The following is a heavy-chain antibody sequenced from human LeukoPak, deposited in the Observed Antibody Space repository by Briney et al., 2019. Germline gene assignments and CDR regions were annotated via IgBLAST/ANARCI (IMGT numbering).Heavy chain of an antibody. Sequence: GGSLRLSCAASGFTFSNYAMSWVRQAPGKGLEWVSAITGSGGNTYYADSVKGRFTISRDDSKNTLFLQMNGLRAEDTAVYYCANFPSDSWGQGTLVTVSS. CDR3: ANFPSDS. CDR2: ITGSGGNT. D-gene: IGHD2/OR15-2a*01. CDR1: GFTFSNYA. V-gene: IGHV3-23*01. J-gene: IGHJ4*02.